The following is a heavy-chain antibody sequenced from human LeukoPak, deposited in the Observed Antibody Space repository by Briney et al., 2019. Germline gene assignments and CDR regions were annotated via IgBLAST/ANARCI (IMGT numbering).Heavy chain of an antibody. CDR2: IKQDGGEN. Sequence: GGSLRLSCAASGSPFSNYWMSWVRQAPGRGLEWVANIKQDGGENFYVDSVKGRFTISRDNAKNSLYLQMNSLRAEDTAVYYCAREDHSNYNYWGQGTLVTVSS. D-gene: IGHD4-11*01. J-gene: IGHJ4*02. CDR3: AREDHSNYNY. V-gene: IGHV3-7*01. CDR1: GSPFSNYW.